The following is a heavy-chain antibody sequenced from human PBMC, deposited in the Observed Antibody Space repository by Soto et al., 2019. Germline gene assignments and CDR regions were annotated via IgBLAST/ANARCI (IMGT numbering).Heavy chain of an antibody. D-gene: IGHD1-1*01. CDR1: GFIFSSYG. CDR3: AREDPVHNWFDP. CDR2: IWYDGSNK. J-gene: IGHJ5*02. V-gene: IGHV3-33*01. Sequence: QVQLVESGGGVVQPGRSLRLSCAASGFIFSSYGMHWVRQAPGKGLEWVAVIWYDGSNKYYADSVKGRFTISRDNSKNTLSLQMNSLRAEDTAVYYCAREDPVHNWFDPWGQGTLVTVSS.